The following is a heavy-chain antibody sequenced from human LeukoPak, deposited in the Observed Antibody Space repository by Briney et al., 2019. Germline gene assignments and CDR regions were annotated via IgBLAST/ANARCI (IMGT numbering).Heavy chain of an antibody. D-gene: IGHD4/OR15-4a*01. CDR3: ARIGYGVSFDY. V-gene: IGHV3-48*03. J-gene: IGHJ4*02. CDR2: ISSSGNAI. CDR1: GFTFSSYE. Sequence: GRSLRLSCAASGFTFSSYEMNWVRQGPGQGLEWVSYISSSGNAIYYADSVKGRFTISRDNAKNSLYLQMNSLRAEDTAVYYCARIGYGVSFDYWGQGTLVTVSS.